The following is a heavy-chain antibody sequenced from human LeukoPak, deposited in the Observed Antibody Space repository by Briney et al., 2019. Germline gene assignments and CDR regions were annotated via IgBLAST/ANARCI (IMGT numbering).Heavy chain of an antibody. V-gene: IGHV1-8*02. CDR1: GYTFTSYG. J-gene: IGHJ4*02. D-gene: IGHD2-2*01. CDR2: MNPNSGNT. Sequence: ASVKVSCKASGYTFTSYGISWVRQAPGQGLEWMGWMNPNSGNTGYAQKFQGRVTMTRNTSISTAYMELSSLRSEDTAVYYCARVVPAAIDYWGQGTLVTVSS. CDR3: ARVVPAAIDY.